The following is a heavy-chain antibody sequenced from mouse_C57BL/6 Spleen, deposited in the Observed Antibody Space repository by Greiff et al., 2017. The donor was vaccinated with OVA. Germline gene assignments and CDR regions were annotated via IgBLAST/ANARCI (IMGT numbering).Heavy chain of an antibody. CDR2: ISDGGSYT. CDR3: ARDNDGYYVAFAY. CDR1: GFTFSSYA. D-gene: IGHD2-3*01. V-gene: IGHV5-4*01. J-gene: IGHJ3*01. Sequence: EVKVVESGGGLVKPGGSLKLSCAASGFTFSSYAMSWVRQTPEKRLEWVATISDGGSYTYYPDNVKGRFTISRDNAKNNLYLQMSHLKSEDTAMYYCARDNDGYYVAFAYWGQGTLVTVSA.